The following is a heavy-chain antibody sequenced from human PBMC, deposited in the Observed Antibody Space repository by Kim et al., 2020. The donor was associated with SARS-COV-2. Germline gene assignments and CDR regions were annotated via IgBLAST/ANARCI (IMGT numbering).Heavy chain of an antibody. V-gene: IGHV4-31*03. CDR1: GGSISSGGYY. Sequence: SETLSLTCTVSGGSISSGGYYWSWIRQHPGKGLEWIGYIYYSGSTYYNPSLKSRVTISVDTSKNQFSLKLSSVTAADTAVYYCARGDGAAAGLFDYWGQGTLVTVSS. D-gene: IGHD6-13*01. CDR3: ARGDGAAAGLFDY. CDR2: IYYSGST. J-gene: IGHJ4*02.